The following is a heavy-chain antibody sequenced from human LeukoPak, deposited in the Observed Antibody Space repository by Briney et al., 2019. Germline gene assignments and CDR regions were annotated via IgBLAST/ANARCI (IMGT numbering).Heavy chain of an antibody. Sequence: TSETLSLTCTVSGGSISSYYWSWIRQPPGKGLEWIGYIYYSGSTNYNPSLKSRVTISVDTSKNQFSLKLSSVTAADTAVYYCAKDGENCSGGSCPSFDYWGQGTLVTVSS. J-gene: IGHJ4*02. CDR1: GGSISSYY. CDR3: AKDGENCSGGSCPSFDY. CDR2: IYYSGST. V-gene: IGHV4-59*01. D-gene: IGHD2-15*01.